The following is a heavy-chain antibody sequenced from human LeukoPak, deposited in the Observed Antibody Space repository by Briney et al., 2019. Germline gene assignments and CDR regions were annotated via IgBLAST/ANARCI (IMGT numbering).Heavy chain of an antibody. CDR2: ISSSAITI. CDR1: GFTFSDYY. Sequence: GGSLRLSCAASGFTFSDYYMSWIRQAPGKGLEWVSYISSSAITIYYADSVKGRFTISRDNAKNSLYLQMNSLRAEDTAVYYCARSNNYDSSGWGYWGQGTLVTVSS. D-gene: IGHD3-22*01. CDR3: ARSNNYDSSGWGY. J-gene: IGHJ4*02. V-gene: IGHV3-11*04.